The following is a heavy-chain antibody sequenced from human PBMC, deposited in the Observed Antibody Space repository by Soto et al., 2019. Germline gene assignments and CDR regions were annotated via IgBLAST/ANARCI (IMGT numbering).Heavy chain of an antibody. CDR2: IIPIFGTA. J-gene: IGHJ4*02. CDR1: GGTFSSYA. D-gene: IGHD3-9*01. Sequence: QVQLVQSGAEVKKPGSSVKVSCKASGGTFSSYASSWVRQAPGQGLEWMGGIIPIFGTANYAQNFQGRVTLTADESTSTAYMELSSLRSEDTAVYYCARLFDYTPRWGQGTLVTVAS. V-gene: IGHV1-69*01. CDR3: ARLFDYTPR.